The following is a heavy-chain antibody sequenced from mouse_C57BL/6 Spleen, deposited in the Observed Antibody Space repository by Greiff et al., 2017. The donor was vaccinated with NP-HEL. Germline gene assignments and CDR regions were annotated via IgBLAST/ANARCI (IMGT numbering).Heavy chain of an antibody. D-gene: IGHD2-4*01. V-gene: IGHV1-61*01. CDR1: GYTFTSYW. CDR2: IYPSDSET. Sequence: VQLQQPGAELVRPGSSVKLSCKASGYTFTSYWMDWVKQRPGQGLEWIGNIYPSDSETHYNQKFKDKATLTVDKSSSTAYMQLSSLTSEDSAVYYCARKDDDENVDCWGQGTTVTVSS. CDR3: ARKDDDENVDC. J-gene: IGHJ2*01.